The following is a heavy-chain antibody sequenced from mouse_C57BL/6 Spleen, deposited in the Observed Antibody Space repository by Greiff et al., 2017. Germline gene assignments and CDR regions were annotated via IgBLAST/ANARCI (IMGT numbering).Heavy chain of an antibody. Sequence: VQLKESGPGLVKPSQSLSLTCSVTGYSITSGYYWNWIRQFPGNKLEWMGYISYDGSNNYNPSLKNRISITRDTSKNQFFLQLNSVTTEDTDTYYCAREGGYDEDCYFDVWGTGTTVTVSS. CDR2: ISYDGSN. CDR1: GYSITSGYY. J-gene: IGHJ1*03. D-gene: IGHD2-2*01. V-gene: IGHV3-6*01. CDR3: AREGGYDEDCYFDV.